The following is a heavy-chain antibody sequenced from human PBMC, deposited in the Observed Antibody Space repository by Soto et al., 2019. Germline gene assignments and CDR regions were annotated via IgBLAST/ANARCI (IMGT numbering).Heavy chain of an antibody. CDR1: GFTLTSAD. D-gene: IGHD3-3*01. CDR3: AADWSNRPFDF. V-gene: IGHV1-58*01. J-gene: IGHJ4*02. Sequence: QMQLVQSGPEVKKPGTSVKVSCKASGFTLTSADVQWVRQTRGQRLEWIGWIVGGSGSTNYAQQFQGRLAITRDISTSTVYRELSSLRSEDTAVYYCAADWSNRPFDFWGQGTLVTVSS. CDR2: IVGGSGST.